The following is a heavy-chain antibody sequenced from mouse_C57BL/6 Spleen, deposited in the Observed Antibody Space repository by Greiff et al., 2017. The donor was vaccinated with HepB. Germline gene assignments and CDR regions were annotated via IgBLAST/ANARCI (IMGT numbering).Heavy chain of an antibody. CDR1: GYSITSGYD. CDR3: ARDSNYKNAMDY. J-gene: IGHJ4*01. D-gene: IGHD2-5*01. CDR2: ISYSGST. Sequence: DVKLQESGPGMVKPSQSLSLTCTVTGYSITSGYDWHWIRHFPGNKLEWMGYISYSGSTNYNPSLKSRISITHDTSKNHFFLKLNSVTTEDTATYYCARDSNYKNAMDYWGQGTSVTVSS. V-gene: IGHV3-1*01.